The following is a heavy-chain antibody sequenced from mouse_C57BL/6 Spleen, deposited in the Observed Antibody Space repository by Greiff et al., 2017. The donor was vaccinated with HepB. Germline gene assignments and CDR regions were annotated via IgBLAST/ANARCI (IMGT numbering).Heavy chain of an antibody. CDR3: AKGGSQPYFDV. D-gene: IGHD6-1*01. Sequence: VKLMESGAELAKPGASVKLSCKASGYTFTSSCMHWVKQRPGQGLAWIGYITPSSGYTKYNQKFKDKATLTADKSSSTAYLQLSSLTYEDSAVYYCAKGGSQPYFDVWGTGTTVTVSS. J-gene: IGHJ1*03. CDR2: ITPSSGYT. V-gene: IGHV1-7*01. CDR1: GYTFTSSC.